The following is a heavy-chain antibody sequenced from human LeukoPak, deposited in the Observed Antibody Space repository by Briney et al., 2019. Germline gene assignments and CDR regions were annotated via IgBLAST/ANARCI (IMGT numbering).Heavy chain of an antibody. J-gene: IGHJ4*02. CDR2: ISYDGSNK. V-gene: IGHV3-30-3*02. CDR3: AKELRGYSYGDY. CDR1: GFNFSSYA. D-gene: IGHD5-18*01. Sequence: PGGSLRLSCAAAGFNFSSYAMHWVRQAPGKGLEWVAVISYDGSNKYYADSVKGRFTISRDKSKNTLDLQMNSLRVEDTAVYYCAKELRGYSYGDYWGQGTLVTVSS.